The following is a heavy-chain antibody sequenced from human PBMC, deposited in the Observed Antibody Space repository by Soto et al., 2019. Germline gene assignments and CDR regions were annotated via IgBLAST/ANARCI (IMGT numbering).Heavy chain of an antibody. V-gene: IGHV3-23*01. J-gene: IGHJ3*02. CDR2: ITASGIGT. Sequence: EVQLSESGGGLVQPGGSLRLSCAASGLTFNNYAMSWVRQAPGKGLEWVSAITASGIGTYYADSVQGRFTISRENSKNTLYLQMNSLRADDTAVYYCAKDTLWSGYYDAFDIWGQGTMVTVSS. CDR1: GLTFNNYA. D-gene: IGHD3-3*01. CDR3: AKDTLWSGYYDAFDI.